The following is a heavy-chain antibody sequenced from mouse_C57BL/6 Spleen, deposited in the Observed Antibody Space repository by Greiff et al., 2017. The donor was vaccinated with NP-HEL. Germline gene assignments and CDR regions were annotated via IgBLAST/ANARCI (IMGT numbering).Heavy chain of an antibody. CDR1: GYTFTSYW. Sequence: QVQLKQPGAELVKPGASVKLSCKASGYTFTSYWMHWVKQRPGQGLEWIGMIHPNSGSTNYNEKFKSKATLTVDKSSSTAYMQLSSLTSEDSAVYYCAREYYYGSSYVGYWGQGTTLTVSS. CDR2: IHPNSGST. J-gene: IGHJ2*01. CDR3: AREYYYGSSYVGY. V-gene: IGHV1-64*01. D-gene: IGHD1-1*01.